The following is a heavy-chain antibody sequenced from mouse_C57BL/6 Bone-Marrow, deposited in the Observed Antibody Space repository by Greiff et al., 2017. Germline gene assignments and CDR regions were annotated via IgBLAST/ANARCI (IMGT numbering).Heavy chain of an antibody. Sequence: VQLQQSGAELVRPGASVKLSCTASGFNIKDDYMHWVKQRPEQGLEWIGWIDPENGDTEYASKFQGKATITADTSSNTAYLQLSSLTSEDTAVYYCTRGDGYYDYWGQGTTLTVSS. CDR3: TRGDGYYDY. CDR2: IDPENGDT. CDR1: GFNIKDDY. J-gene: IGHJ2*01. V-gene: IGHV14-4*01. D-gene: IGHD2-3*01.